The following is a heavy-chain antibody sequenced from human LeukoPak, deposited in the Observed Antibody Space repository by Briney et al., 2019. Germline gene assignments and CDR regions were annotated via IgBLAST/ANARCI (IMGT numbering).Heavy chain of an antibody. CDR1: GFTFSSYA. D-gene: IGHD5-12*01. V-gene: IGHV3-23*01. J-gene: IGHJ3*02. CDR3: AKDGVATRPKYQMWDAFDI. CDR2: ISGSGGST. Sequence: GGSLRLSCAASGFTFSSYAMSWVRQAPGKGLEWVSAISGSGGSTYYADSVKGRFTISRDNSKNTLYLQMNSLRAEDTAVYYCAKDGVATRPKYQMWDAFDIWGQGTMVTVSS.